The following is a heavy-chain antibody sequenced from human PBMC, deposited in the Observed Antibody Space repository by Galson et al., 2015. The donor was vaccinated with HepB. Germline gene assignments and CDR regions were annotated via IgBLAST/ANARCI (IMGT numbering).Heavy chain of an antibody. Sequence: SLRPSCAASGVTFSRSAMHWVRQVPGKGLEWLAAISHHEIHKYYAESVKGRFTISRDNSKNALFLQMNSLRSDDTGIYYCATASGYFLMDFDHWGLGALVTVSS. V-gene: IGHV3-30*04. CDR3: ATASGYFLMDFDH. CDR1: GVTFSRSA. J-gene: IGHJ4*02. CDR2: ISHHEIHK. D-gene: IGHD6-25*01.